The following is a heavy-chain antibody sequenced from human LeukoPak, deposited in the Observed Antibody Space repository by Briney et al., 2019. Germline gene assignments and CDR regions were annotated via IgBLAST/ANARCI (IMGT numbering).Heavy chain of an antibody. Sequence: GASVKVSCKASGYTFTSYAMNWVRQAPGQGLEWMGWINTNAGNPTYTQGFTGRFVFYLDTSVSTAYLQISSLKAEDTAVYYCARELPGNTMVRGVMVFDPWGQGTLVTVSS. CDR3: ARELPGNTMVRGVMVFDP. J-gene: IGHJ5*02. CDR2: INTNAGNP. D-gene: IGHD3-10*01. CDR1: GYTFTSYA. V-gene: IGHV7-4-1*02.